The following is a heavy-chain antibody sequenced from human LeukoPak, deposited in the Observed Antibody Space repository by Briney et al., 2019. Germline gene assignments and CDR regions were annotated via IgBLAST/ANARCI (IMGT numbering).Heavy chain of an antibody. J-gene: IGHJ4*02. CDR2: ISAYNGNT. D-gene: IGHD4-11*01. V-gene: IGHV1-18*01. CDR3: ARDDGTVTTADGFDY. Sequence: GASVKVSCKASGYTSTSYGISWVRQAPGQGLEWMGWISAYNGNTNYAQKLQGRVTMTTDTSTSTTYMELRSLRSDDTAVYYCARDDGTVTTADGFDYWGQGTLVTVSS. CDR1: GYTSTSYG.